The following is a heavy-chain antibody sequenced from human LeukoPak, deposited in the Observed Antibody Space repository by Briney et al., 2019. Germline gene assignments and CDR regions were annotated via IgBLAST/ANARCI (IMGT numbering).Heavy chain of an antibody. CDR1: GGSISSGDYY. J-gene: IGHJ3*02. Sequence: SETLSLTCTVSGGSISSGDYYWSWIRQPPGKGLEWIGYIYYSGSTYYNPSLKSRVTISVDTSKNQFSLKLSSVTAADTAVYYCARDASELELKAFDIWGQGTIVTVSS. CDR2: IYYSGST. CDR3: ARDASELELKAFDI. V-gene: IGHV4-30-4*08. D-gene: IGHD1-7*01.